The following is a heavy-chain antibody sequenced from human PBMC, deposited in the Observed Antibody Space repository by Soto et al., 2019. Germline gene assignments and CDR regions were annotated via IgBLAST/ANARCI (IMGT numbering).Heavy chain of an antibody. CDR2: ISYDGSNK. D-gene: IGHD2-2*01. J-gene: IGHJ6*02. CDR1: GFTFSSYG. Sequence: QVQLVESGGGVVQPGRSLRLSCAASGFTFSSYGMHWVRQAPGKRLEWVAVISYDGSNKYYADSVKGRFTISRDNSKNTLYLQMNSLRGDDTAVYYCANGPAIVLVPAAMNYYYGMDVWGQGTTVTVS. CDR3: ANGPAIVLVPAAMNYYYGMDV. V-gene: IGHV3-30*18.